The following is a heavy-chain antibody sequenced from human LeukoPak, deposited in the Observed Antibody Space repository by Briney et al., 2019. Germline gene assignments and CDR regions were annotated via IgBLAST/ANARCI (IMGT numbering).Heavy chain of an antibody. CDR1: GFTFSSYS. V-gene: IGHV3-21*01. CDR2: ISSSSSYI. Sequence: GGSLRLSCAASGFTFSSYSMNWVRQAPGKGLEWVSSISSSSSYIYYADSVKGRFTISRDNAKNSLYLQMNSLRAEDTAVYYCAREVEPNWFDPWGQGTLVTVSS. D-gene: IGHD1-1*01. CDR3: AREVEPNWFDP. J-gene: IGHJ5*02.